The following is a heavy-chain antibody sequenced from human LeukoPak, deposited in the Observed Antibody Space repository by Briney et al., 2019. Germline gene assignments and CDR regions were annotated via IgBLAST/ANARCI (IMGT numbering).Heavy chain of an antibody. V-gene: IGHV4-39*01. D-gene: IGHD6-13*01. CDR3: ARQQIAAPRFDD. J-gene: IGHJ4*02. CDR2: IYYRRRN. CDR1: GDSISRSNYY. Sequence: SETLSLTCTVSGDSISRSNYYWGWIRQPPGKGLEWIGSIYYRRRNDYNPSLKSRVTISVDTSKNQYSLDLSSVTAADTAVYYCARQQIAAPRFDDWGQGTLATVSS.